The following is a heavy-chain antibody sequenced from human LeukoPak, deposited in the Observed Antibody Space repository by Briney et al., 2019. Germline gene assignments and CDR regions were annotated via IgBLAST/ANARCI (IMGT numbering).Heavy chain of an antibody. CDR2: ISYDGSNK. J-gene: IGHJ3*02. Sequence: GGSLRLSCAASGFTFSSYGMHWVRQAPGKGLEWVAVISYDGSNKYYADSVKGRFTISRDNSKNTLYLQMNSLRAEDTAVYYCAKGSSSGYLWAFDIWGQGTMVTVSS. D-gene: IGHD3-22*01. CDR1: GFTFSSYG. CDR3: AKGSSSGYLWAFDI. V-gene: IGHV3-30*18.